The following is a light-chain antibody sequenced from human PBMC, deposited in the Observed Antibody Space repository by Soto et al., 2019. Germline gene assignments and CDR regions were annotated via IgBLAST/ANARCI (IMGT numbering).Light chain of an antibody. CDR1: QSITIW. Sequence: DIQMTQSPSTLSASVGDRVTITCRASQSITIWLACYQQKPGKAPKLLIFDASSLESGVPSRFSGSGSGTEFTLTISSLQPDDFATYYCQHYNSYSWTFGQGTKVEIK. CDR2: DAS. V-gene: IGKV1-5*01. CDR3: QHYNSYSWT. J-gene: IGKJ1*01.